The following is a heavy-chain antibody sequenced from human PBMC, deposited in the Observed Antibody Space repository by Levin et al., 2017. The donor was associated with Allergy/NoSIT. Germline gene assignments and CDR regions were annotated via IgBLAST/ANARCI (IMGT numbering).Heavy chain of an antibody. Sequence: PSQTLSLTCTVSGDSITSNNFHWGWIRQPPGKGLEWMGTISYSGRTFYNPSLRSRVTIPVDTPMNQFSLRLTSLTAPDPALYYCANENGGSTPPDFWGQGTLVTVSS. CDR3: ANENGGSTPPDF. J-gene: IGHJ4*02. D-gene: IGHD7-27*01. CDR2: ISYSGRT. CDR1: GDSITSNNFH. V-gene: IGHV4-39*07.